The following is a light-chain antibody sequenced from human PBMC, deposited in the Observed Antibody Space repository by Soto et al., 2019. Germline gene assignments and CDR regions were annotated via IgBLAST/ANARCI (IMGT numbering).Light chain of an antibody. CDR2: GAS. J-gene: IGKJ5*01. Sequence: EIVLAQAPVTLSLSPGEIATLSWRASQRVSSSYLAWYQQKPGQAPRLLIYGASSRATGIPDRFSGSGSGTDFNLTISSLEPEDFAVYYCQQLFDSPITFGQGTRLEN. V-gene: IGKV3-20*01. CDR3: QQLFDSPIT. CDR1: QRVSSSY.